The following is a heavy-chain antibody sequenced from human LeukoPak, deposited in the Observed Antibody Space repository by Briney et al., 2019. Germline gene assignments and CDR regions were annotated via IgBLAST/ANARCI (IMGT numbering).Heavy chain of an antibody. Sequence: PSETLSLTCTVSGGSISSSSYYWGWIRQPPGKGLEWIGSIYYSGSTYYNPSLKSRVTISVDTSKNQFSLKLSSVTAADTAVYYCARVRQWVAVAGRGYYFDYWGQGTLVTVSS. V-gene: IGHV4-39*07. CDR2: IYYSGST. J-gene: IGHJ4*02. CDR1: GGSISSSSYY. CDR3: ARVRQWVAVAGRGYYFDY. D-gene: IGHD6-19*01.